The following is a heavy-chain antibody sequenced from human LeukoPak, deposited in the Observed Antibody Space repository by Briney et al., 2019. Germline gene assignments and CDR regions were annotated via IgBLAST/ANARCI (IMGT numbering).Heavy chain of an antibody. CDR1: GFTFSSYS. D-gene: IGHD3-10*01. J-gene: IGHJ4*02. CDR3: AKDHIYRTAELLWFGNPEGGFDY. V-gene: IGHV3-21*04. Sequence: PGGSLRLSCAASGFTFSSYSMNWVRQAPGKGLEWVSSISSSSSYIYYADSVKGRFTISRDNAKNSLYLQMNSLRAEDTALYYCAKDHIYRTAELLWFGNPEGGFDYWGQGTLVTVSS. CDR2: ISSSSSYI.